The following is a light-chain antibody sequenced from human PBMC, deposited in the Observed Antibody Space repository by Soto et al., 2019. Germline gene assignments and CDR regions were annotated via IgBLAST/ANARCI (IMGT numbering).Light chain of an antibody. J-gene: IGKJ5*01. CDR2: AAS. CDR1: QGISSY. V-gene: IGKV1-8*01. Sequence: AIRMTQSPSSFSASTGDRVTISCRPSQGISSYLAWYQQKPGKAPKLLIYAASTLQSGVPSRFSGSGSGTDFTLTISSLQPEDFATYYCQQFSSYPRVTFGQGTRLEI. CDR3: QQFSSYPRVT.